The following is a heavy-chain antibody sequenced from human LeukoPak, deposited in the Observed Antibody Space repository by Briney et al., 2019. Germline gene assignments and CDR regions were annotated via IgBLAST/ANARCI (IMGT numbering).Heavy chain of an antibody. CDR3: AREIVVVPSAMGFDP. CDR1: GYTFTSYG. Sequence: GASVKVSCKASGYTFTSYGISWVRQAPGQGLEWMGVINPSGGSTSFAQKFQARLTMTRDTSTSTVYMELSGLNSEDTAVYYCAREIVVVPSAMGFDPWGQGTLVTVSS. CDR2: INPSGGST. V-gene: IGHV1-46*01. D-gene: IGHD2-2*01. J-gene: IGHJ5*02.